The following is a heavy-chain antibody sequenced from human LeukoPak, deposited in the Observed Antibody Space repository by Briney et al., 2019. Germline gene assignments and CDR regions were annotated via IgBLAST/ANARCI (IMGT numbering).Heavy chain of an antibody. J-gene: IGHJ5*02. V-gene: IGHV1-8*02. Sequence: ASVKVSCKASGYTFTSYGISWVRQAPGQGLEWMGWMNPNIGNTGYAQKFQGRVTMTRDTSISTAYMELSSLRSEDTAVYDCARAQGVIAASGGDPWGQGTLVTVSS. D-gene: IGHD6-6*01. CDR2: MNPNIGNT. CDR3: ARAQGVIAASGGDP. CDR1: GYTFTSYG.